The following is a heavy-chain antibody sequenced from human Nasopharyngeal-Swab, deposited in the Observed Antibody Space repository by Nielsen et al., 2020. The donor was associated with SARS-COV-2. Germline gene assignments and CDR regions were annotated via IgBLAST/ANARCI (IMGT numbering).Heavy chain of an antibody. Sequence: GGSLRLSCAAFGYTFTAHAMTWVRQAPGKGLEWVSTLDGSGGETHYADSVKGRFSISRDNSKNTVFLQMNSLSAGDTALYYCAKALYTTGYYGLLDCWGQGTLVIVSS. V-gene: IGHV3-23*01. CDR2: LDGSGGET. CDR3: AKALYTTGYYGLLDC. J-gene: IGHJ4*02. CDR1: GYTFTAHA. D-gene: IGHD6-19*01.